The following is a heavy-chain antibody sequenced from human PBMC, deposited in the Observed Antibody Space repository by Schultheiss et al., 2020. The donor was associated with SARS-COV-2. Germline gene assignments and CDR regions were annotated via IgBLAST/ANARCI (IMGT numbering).Heavy chain of an antibody. D-gene: IGHD1-7*01. V-gene: IGHV4-59*12. CDR3: ARGLSGKLDY. J-gene: IGHJ4*02. CDR1: GGSISLYY. CDR2: IYYSGST. Sequence: GSLRLSCTVSGGSISLYYWSWIRQHPGKGLEWIGYIYYSGSTYYNPSLKSRITISVDTSKNQFSLKLSSVTAADTAVYYCARGLSGKLDYWGQGTLVTVSS.